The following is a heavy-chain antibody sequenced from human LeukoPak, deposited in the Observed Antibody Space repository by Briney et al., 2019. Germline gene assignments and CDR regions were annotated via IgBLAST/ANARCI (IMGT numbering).Heavy chain of an antibody. D-gene: IGHD5-12*01. CDR1: GFTFSSAA. CDR2: ITGSDDKT. J-gene: IGHJ4*02. Sequence: GGSLRPSCAASGFTFSSAALTWVRQAPGKGLEWVSTITGSDDKTYYADSVKGRFTISRDFSRNTVGLQMNSLRIEDTAIYYCAKGPQLYSGYHPDYWGQGTLVTVSS. V-gene: IGHV3-23*01. CDR3: AKGPQLYSGYHPDY.